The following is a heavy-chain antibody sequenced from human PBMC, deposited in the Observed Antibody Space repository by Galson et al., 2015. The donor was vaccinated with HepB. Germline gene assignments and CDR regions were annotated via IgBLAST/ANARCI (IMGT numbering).Heavy chain of an antibody. J-gene: IGHJ4*02. CDR1: GGSISSYY. V-gene: IGHV4-59*01. Sequence: ETLSLTCAVSGGSISSYYWNWIRQPPGKGLEWIGYIYYSGNTNYNPSLKSRVTISVDTSTNQFSLEVTSVTAADTAVYYCARGDGYSFVYWGQGTLASVSS. CDR2: IYYSGNT. D-gene: IGHD5-24*01. CDR3: ARGDGYSFVY.